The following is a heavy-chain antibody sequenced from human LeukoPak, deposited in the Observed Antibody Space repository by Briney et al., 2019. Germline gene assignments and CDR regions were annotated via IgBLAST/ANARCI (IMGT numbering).Heavy chain of an antibody. CDR3: ARDYGYYDSSGPISLY. D-gene: IGHD3-22*01. CDR2: ITSSSSHI. J-gene: IGHJ4*02. Sequence: PGGSLRLSCAASGFSFSDSDMNWVRQAPGKGLEWVSTITSSSSHIYYADSVKGRFTISRDNAKNSLYLQMNSLRAEDTAVYYCARDYGYYDSSGPISLYWGQGTLVTVSS. V-gene: IGHV3-21*01. CDR1: GFSFSDSD.